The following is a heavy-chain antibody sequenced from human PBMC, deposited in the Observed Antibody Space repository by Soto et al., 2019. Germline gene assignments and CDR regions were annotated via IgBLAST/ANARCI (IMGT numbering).Heavy chain of an antibody. CDR3: VRDLVHIGGNYYSCYYAMDV. CDR1: GGSISSYY. V-gene: IGHV4-4*07. J-gene: IGHJ6*02. CDR2: IYRSGST. D-gene: IGHD1-1*01. Sequence: TLSLTCTVSGGSISSYYWSWVRQAAGKGLEWIGRIYRSGSTNYNPSLKSRVTMSVDTSKNQFSLKLSSVTAADTDVYFCVRDLVHIGGNYYSCYYAMDVWGQGTTVTVSS.